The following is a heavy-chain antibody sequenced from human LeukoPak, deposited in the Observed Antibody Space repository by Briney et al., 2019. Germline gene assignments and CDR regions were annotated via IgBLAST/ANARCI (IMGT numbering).Heavy chain of an antibody. V-gene: IGHV3-53*01. Sequence: PGGSLRLSCAASGFTFSNAYMNWVRQAPGKGLEWVSDIYNAGATTYYGDSVKGRFTISRDNSKNTLYLQMSRLRAEDTAVYYCVRVVAGKEACWGQGILVTVSS. D-gene: IGHD6-19*01. CDR3: VRVVAGKEAC. CDR1: GFTFSNAY. J-gene: IGHJ4*02. CDR2: IYNAGATT.